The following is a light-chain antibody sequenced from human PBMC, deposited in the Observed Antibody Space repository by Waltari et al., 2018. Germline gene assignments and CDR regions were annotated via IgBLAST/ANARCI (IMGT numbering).Light chain of an antibody. J-gene: IGLJ1*01. CDR3: QTWDSSSYV. CDR2: EDT. V-gene: IGLV3-1*01. Sequence: SYELTQPPSVSVSPGQAVSIICSGKKLGDKYVNWYQQKAGQSPVLVIYEDTKRPSGIPGRLSASNSGNTATLTISETQAMDEADYYCQTWDSSSYVFGTGTTVTVL. CDR1: KLGDKY.